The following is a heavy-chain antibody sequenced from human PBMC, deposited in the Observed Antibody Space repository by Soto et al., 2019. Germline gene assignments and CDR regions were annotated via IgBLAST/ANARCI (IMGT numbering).Heavy chain of an antibody. V-gene: IGHV3-23*01. Sequence: GGSLRHSCAASGFTFRSYAMHWVRQAPGKGLEWVSAIVGSGGSTYYADSVKGRFTISRDNSKNTLYLQMNSLRAEDTAVYYCANVFFYCYLNHRDGIYFPTRRSSDL. CDR3: ANVFFYCYLNHRDGIYFPTRRSSDL. D-gene: IGHD3-16*02. CDR1: GFTFRSYA. CDR2: IVGSGGST. J-gene: IGHJ2*01.